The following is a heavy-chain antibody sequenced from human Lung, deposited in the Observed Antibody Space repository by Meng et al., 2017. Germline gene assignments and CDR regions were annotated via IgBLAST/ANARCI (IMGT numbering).Heavy chain of an antibody. CDR1: GFSFSSYA. J-gene: IGHJ4*02. D-gene: IGHD3-10*01. CDR2: IWHDGTQK. CDR3: ARDASMSSDAPTDY. Sequence: SCAASGFSFSSYAMHWVRQAPGKGLEWVAVIWHDGTQKYYADSLKGRFTISRDNSKNTTYLQLNSLRAEDSAVYFCARDASMSSDAPTDYWGPGTLVTVSS. V-gene: IGHV3-33*01.